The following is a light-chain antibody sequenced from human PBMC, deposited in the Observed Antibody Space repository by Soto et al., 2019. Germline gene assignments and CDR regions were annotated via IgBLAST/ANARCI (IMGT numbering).Light chain of an antibody. CDR2: LGS. V-gene: IGKV2-28*01. CDR1: QSLLHSNGYNY. CDR3: MQALQTPFT. J-gene: IGKJ3*01. Sequence: DIVMTQSPLSLPVTPGEPASISCRSSQSLLHSNGYNYLDWYLQKPGQSPQLLIYLGSNRASGVPARFSGSGSGTDFTLKISRVEAEDVGVYYCMQALQTPFTFGPGTKVDI.